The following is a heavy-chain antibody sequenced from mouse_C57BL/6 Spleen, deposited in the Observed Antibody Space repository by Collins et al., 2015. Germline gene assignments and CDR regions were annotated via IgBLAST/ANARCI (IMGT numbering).Heavy chain of an antibody. CDR2: INPSSDYT. CDR1: YT. J-gene: IGHJ2*01. D-gene: IGHD2-3*01. CDR3: ASDGFYKDYFDY. Sequence: YTMHWVKQRPGQGLEWIGYINPSSDYTKYNQKFKDKAALTADKSSSTAYMQLSSLTSEDSAVYYCASDGFYKDYFDYWGQGTTLTVSS. V-gene: IGHV1-4*01.